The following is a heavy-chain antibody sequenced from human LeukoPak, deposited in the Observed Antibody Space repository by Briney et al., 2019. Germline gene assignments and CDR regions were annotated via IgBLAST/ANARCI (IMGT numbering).Heavy chain of an antibody. D-gene: IGHD3-10*01. CDR2: INPNSGGT. CDR3: ARLYGSGGYDY. Sequence: ASVKVSCKASGYTFTGYYMHWVRQAPGQGLEWMGRINPNSGGTNYAQKFQDRVTMTLDTSISTAYMELSRLRSDDTAVYYCARLYGSGGYDYWGQGTLVTVSS. J-gene: IGHJ4*02. CDR1: GYTFTGYY. V-gene: IGHV1-2*06.